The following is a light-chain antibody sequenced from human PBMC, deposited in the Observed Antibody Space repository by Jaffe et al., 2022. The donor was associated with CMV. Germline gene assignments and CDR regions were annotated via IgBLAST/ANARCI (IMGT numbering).Light chain of an antibody. Sequence: QSVLTQPPSVSGAPGQRVTISCTGSSSNIGAGYDVHWYQQLPGSSPKLIIYANNRRPLGVPDRFSGSKSGTSASLAITGLQAEDETDYYCQSYDSSLSGWVFGGGTKLTVL. V-gene: IGLV1-40*01. CDR2: ANN. CDR3: QSYDSSLSGWV. J-gene: IGLJ3*02. CDR1: SSNIGAGYD.